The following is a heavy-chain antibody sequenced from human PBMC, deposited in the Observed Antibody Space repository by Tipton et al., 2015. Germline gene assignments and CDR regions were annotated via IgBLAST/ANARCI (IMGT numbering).Heavy chain of an antibody. CDR2: IFHRGDT. D-gene: IGHD4-23*01. J-gene: IGHJ4*02. Sequence: TLSLTCDVSGYSISSGYYWGWIRQPPGKGLEWIGSIFHRGDTNYNPSLKSRVTISVDTSKTQFSLKVSSVTAADTAMYYCVRARGRHGGLFDSWGQGTLVIVSS. CDR3: VRARGRHGGLFDS. V-gene: IGHV4-38-2*01. CDR1: GYSISSGYY.